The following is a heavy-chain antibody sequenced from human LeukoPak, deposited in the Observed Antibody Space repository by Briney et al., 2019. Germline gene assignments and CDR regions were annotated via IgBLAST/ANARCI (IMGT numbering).Heavy chain of an antibody. CDR1: GCSISHYY. V-gene: IGHV4-59*01. Sequence: PSETLSLTCTVPGCSISHYYWSWIRQPPGKGLEWIGYIYYSGSTNYNPSLKSRVTISVDTSKNQFSLQLTSVTAADTAVYYCARGLTYYVDSSDYYVTDAFDICGQGTMVTVSS. D-gene: IGHD3-22*01. CDR3: ARGLTYYVDSSDYYVTDAFDI. CDR2: IYYSGST. J-gene: IGHJ3*02.